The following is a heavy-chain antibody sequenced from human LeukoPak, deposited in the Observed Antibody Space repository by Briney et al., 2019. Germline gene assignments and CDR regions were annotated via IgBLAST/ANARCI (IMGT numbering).Heavy chain of an antibody. D-gene: IGHD4-23*01. CDR2: ISGSGGST. Sequence: GGSLRLSCAASGFTFSSYAMSWVRQAPGKGLEWVSAISGSGGSTYYADSVKGRFTISRDNSKNTLYLQMNSLRAEDTAVYYCARDKVVGYGGNAGLDYWGQGTLVTVSS. CDR3: ARDKVVGYGGNAGLDY. J-gene: IGHJ4*02. CDR1: GFTFSSYA. V-gene: IGHV3-23*01.